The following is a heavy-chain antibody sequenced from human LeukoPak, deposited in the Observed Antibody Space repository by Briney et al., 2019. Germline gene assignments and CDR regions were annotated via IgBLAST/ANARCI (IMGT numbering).Heavy chain of an antibody. V-gene: IGHV3-30*04. D-gene: IGHD6-13*01. CDR3: ALMIAAAGTPGAFDI. CDR2: ISYDGSNK. Sequence: GGSLRLSCAASGFTFSSYAMHWVRQAPGKGLEWVAVISYDGSNKYYADSVKGRFTISRDNSKNTLYLQMNSLRAEDTAVYYCALMIAAAGTPGAFDIWGQGTMVTVSS. CDR1: GFTFSSYA. J-gene: IGHJ3*02.